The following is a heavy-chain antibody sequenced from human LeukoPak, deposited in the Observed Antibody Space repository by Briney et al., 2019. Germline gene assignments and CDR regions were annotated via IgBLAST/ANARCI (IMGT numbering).Heavy chain of an antibody. Sequence: ASVKVSCKASGYTFTSYYMHWVRQAPGQGLEWMGWINPNSGGTNYAQKFQGRVTMTRDTSISTAYMELSRLRSDDTAVYYCARDPAIITMVRGFPEDLSYYYYYMDVWGKGTTVTISS. J-gene: IGHJ6*03. V-gene: IGHV1-2*02. CDR2: INPNSGGT. D-gene: IGHD3-10*01. CDR1: GYTFTSYY. CDR3: ARDPAIITMVRGFPEDLSYYYYYMDV.